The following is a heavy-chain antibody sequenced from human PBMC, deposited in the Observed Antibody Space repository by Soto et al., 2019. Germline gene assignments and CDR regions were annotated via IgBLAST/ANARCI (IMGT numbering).Heavy chain of an antibody. CDR3: ARDRRGFSSGSYYFDY. V-gene: IGHV3-30-3*01. CDR1: GFTFSSYA. CDR2: ISYDGSNK. Sequence: GGSLRLSCAASGFTFSSYAMHWVRQAPGKGLEWVAVISYDGSNKYYVDSVKGRFTISRDNSKNTLYLQMNSLRAEDTAVYYCARDRRGFSSGSYYFDYWGQGTLVTVSS. D-gene: IGHD6-19*01. J-gene: IGHJ4*02.